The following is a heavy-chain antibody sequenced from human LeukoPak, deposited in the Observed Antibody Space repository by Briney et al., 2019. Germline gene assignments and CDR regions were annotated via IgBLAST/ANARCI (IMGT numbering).Heavy chain of an antibody. CDR2: IKSKTDGGTT. CDR1: GFTFSNAW. J-gene: IGHJ4*02. Sequence: GGSLRLSCAASGFTFSNAWMNWVRQAPGKGLEWVGRIKSKTDGGTTDYAAPVRGRFTISRDGSKNTLYLQMNSLETEDTAVYYRTTGRDGDYYFDYWGQGTLVTVSS. CDR3: TTGRDGDYYFDY. V-gene: IGHV3-15*01. D-gene: IGHD4-17*01.